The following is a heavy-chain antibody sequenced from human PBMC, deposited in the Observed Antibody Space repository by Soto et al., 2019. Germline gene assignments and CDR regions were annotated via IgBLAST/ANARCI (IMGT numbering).Heavy chain of an antibody. CDR1: GGSVRSDNLY. CDR3: ARGSSIAGLYYGMDV. J-gene: IGHJ6*02. D-gene: IGHD6-6*01. Sequence: SETLSLTCTVSGGSVRSDNLYWTWIRQPPGKGLEWIGYISYSGSTNYNPSLKSRVTISLDTSKNQFSLKLSSVTAADTAVYYCARGSSIAGLYYGMDVWGQGTTVTVSS. V-gene: IGHV4-61*01. CDR2: ISYSGST.